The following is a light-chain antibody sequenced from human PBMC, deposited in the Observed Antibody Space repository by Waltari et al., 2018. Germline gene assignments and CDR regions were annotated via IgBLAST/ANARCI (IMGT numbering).Light chain of an antibody. CDR2: GAS. J-gene: IGKJ2*01. CDR3: QHYNRWPYA. Sequence: EIEMTQSPATLSVSPGDRVILSCRARPRVSRNLGWYQQKPGQPPKLLIYGASVRATGIPARFSGSGSGTEFTLTISSLQSEDFAVYYCQHYNRWPYAFGQGTKLEIK. V-gene: IGKV3D-15*01. CDR1: PRVSRN.